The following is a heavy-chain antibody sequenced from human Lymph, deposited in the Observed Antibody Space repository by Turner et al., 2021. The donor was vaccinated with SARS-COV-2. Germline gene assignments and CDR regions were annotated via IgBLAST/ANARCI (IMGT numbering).Heavy chain of an antibody. J-gene: IGHJ3*02. V-gene: IGHV3-33*01. Sequence: QVQLVESGGGVVQPGRSLRLSCAASGFTFSTYGIHWVRQAPGKGLEWVAVIWYDGSNKYYADSVKGRFTISRDKSKNTLYLQMNSLRAEDTAVYYCAREGYFYDTSRAFDIWGQGTMVTVSS. CDR2: IWYDGSNK. CDR1: GFTFSTYG. D-gene: IGHD3-22*01. CDR3: AREGYFYDTSRAFDI.